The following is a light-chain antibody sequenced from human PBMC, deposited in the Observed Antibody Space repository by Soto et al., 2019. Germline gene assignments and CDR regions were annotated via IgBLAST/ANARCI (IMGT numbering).Light chain of an antibody. CDR3: HQRYNWPRVT. Sequence: EIVLTQSPGTLSLSPGERATLSCRASQSVASRNLAWYQQKPGQPPRLLIYDVSNRATGIPARFSGSGSGTDFTLTITSLEPEDFAVYFCHQRYNWPRVTFGQGTRLEIK. V-gene: IGKV3-11*01. CDR2: DVS. CDR1: QSVASRN. J-gene: IGKJ5*01.